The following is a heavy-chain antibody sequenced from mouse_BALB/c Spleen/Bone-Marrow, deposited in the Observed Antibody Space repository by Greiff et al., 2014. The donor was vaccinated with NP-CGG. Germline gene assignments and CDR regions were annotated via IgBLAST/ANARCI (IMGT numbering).Heavy chain of an antibody. J-gene: IGHJ4*01. V-gene: IGHV5-15*02. Sequence: VKLMESGGGLVQPGGSRKLSCAASGFTFSDYGMAWVRQAPGKGPEWVAFISNLAYSIYYADTVTGRFTISRENAKNTLYLEMSSLRSEDTAMYYCAREGGAMDYWGQGTSVTVSS. CDR3: AREGGAMDY. CDR1: GFTFSDYG. CDR2: ISNLAYSI.